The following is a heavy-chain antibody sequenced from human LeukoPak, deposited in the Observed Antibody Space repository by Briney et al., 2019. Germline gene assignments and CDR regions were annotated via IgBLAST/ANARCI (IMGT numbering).Heavy chain of an antibody. Sequence: GASVKVSCKASGYTFTDYYMHWVRQAPGQGLEWMGWINPNSGDTNYAQKFQGGVAMTRDTSINTAYVEVSRLRSDDTAVYYCARDRIAAPDDFDYWGQGTPVTVSS. J-gene: IGHJ4*02. CDR1: GYTFTDYY. D-gene: IGHD6-13*01. CDR3: ARDRIAAPDDFDY. CDR2: INPNSGDT. V-gene: IGHV1-2*02.